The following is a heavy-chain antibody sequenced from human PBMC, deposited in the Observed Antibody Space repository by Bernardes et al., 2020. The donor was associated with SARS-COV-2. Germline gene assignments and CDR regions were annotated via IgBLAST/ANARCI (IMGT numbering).Heavy chain of an antibody. CDR3: ATHSDSSERGAFDL. D-gene: IGHD6-6*01. CDR1: GYSFTSHW. CDR2: IYPDASAT. Sequence: GESLKISCHDSGYSFTSHWIAWVRQMPGKGLEWMGMIYPDASATRFIVSFQGRVTISADKSINTAYLQWTSLKASDTAMYYCATHSDSSERGAFDLWGQGTLVTVSS. J-gene: IGHJ3*01. V-gene: IGHV5-51*01.